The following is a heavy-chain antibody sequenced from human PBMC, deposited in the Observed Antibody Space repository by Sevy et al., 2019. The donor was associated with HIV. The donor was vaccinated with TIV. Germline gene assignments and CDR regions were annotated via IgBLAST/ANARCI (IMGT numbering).Heavy chain of an antibody. CDR1: GYTFTGYY. Sequence: ASVKVSCKASGYTFTGYYMHWVRQAPGQGLEWMGWINPNSGGTNYAQKFQGRVTMTRDTSISTAYMELSRLRSDDTAVYYCARASSCCSSTSCSFDYWGQGTLVTVSS. V-gene: IGHV1-2*02. D-gene: IGHD2-2*01. J-gene: IGHJ4*02. CDR2: INPNSGGT. CDR3: ARASSCCSSTSCSFDY.